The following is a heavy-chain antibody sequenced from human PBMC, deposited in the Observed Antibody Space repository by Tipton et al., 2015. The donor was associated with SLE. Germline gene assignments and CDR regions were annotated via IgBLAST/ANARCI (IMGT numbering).Heavy chain of an antibody. V-gene: IGHV4-31*03. J-gene: IGHJ4*02. CDR1: GGSISSGSYY. D-gene: IGHD3-10*01. CDR3: AGLRFGEYGSDY. CDR2: IYYSGST. Sequence: TLSLTCTVSGGSISSGSYYWSWIRQPPGKGLEWIGYIYYSGSTYYNPSLKSRVTISVDTSKNQFSLKLSSVTAADTAVYYCAGLRFGEYGSDYWGQGTLGTGSS.